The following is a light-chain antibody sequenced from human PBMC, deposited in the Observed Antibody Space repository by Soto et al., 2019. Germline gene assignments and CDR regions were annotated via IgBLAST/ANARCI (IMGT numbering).Light chain of an antibody. V-gene: IGKV3-11*01. J-gene: IGKJ5*01. Sequence: VLTQSPVTLSLSPGERATLSCRASQSFRGLLAWYQHNPGQAPRLLIYDAYNRAPGIPPRFSGSGSGTDFTLTISRLEPEDSAVYYCQQRHLWPITFGQGTRLEIK. CDR3: QQRHLWPIT. CDR1: QSFRGL. CDR2: DAY.